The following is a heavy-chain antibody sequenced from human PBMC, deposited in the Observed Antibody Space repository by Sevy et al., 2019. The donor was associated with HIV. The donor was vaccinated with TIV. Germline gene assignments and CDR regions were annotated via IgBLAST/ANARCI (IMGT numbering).Heavy chain of an antibody. V-gene: IGHV1-8*01. CDR1: GYTFTSYD. D-gene: IGHD3-22*01. J-gene: IGHJ3*02. CDR3: ARRLPSPRPRSVIRAIDAFDI. Sequence: ASVKVSCKASGYTFTSYDINWVRQATGQGLEWMGWMNPNSGNTGYAQKFQGRVTMTRNTSISTAYMELSSLRSEDTAVYYCARRLPSPRPRSVIRAIDAFDIWGQGTMVTVPS. CDR2: MNPNSGNT.